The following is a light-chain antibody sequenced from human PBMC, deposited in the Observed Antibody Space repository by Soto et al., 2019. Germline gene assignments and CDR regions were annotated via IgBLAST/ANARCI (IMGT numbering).Light chain of an antibody. V-gene: IGKV3-20*01. J-gene: IGKJ1*01. CDR2: GAS. CDR3: QQYGSSRWT. CDR1: QSVSSSY. Sequence: EIVLTQSPGTLSLSPGGRATLSCRASQSVSSSYLAWYQQKPGQAPRLVIYGASSRATGIPDRFSGSGSGTDFTLTISRLEPEDFAVDYCQQYGSSRWTFGEGTKVEIK.